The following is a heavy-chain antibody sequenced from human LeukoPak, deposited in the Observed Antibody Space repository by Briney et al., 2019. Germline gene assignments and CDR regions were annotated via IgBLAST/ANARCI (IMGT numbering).Heavy chain of an antibody. V-gene: IGHV3-30*18. CDR2: ISYDGSNK. CDR3: AKDARSAGTWSYYYMDV. J-gene: IGHJ6*03. D-gene: IGHD6-13*01. Sequence: GGSLRLSCAASGFTFSSYGMHWVRQAPGKGLEWVAVISYDGSNKYYADSVKGRFTISRDNSKNTLYLQMNSLRAEDTAVYYCAKDARSAGTWSYYYMDVWGKGTTVTVSS. CDR1: GFTFSSYG.